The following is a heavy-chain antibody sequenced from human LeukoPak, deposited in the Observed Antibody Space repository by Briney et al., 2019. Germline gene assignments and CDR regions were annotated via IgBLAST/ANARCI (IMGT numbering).Heavy chain of an antibody. J-gene: IGHJ3*02. D-gene: IGHD3-10*01. CDR1: GFTFTDSW. Sequence: PGGSLRPSCVVSGFTFTDSWMTWVRQAPGKGLEWVANIKQDGSETHYVDSVKGRFTISRDNAKNSLYLQMNSLRAEDTAMYYCAREPGIGYAFDIWGQGTVVAVSS. CDR2: IKQDGSET. CDR3: AREPGIGYAFDI. V-gene: IGHV3-7*01.